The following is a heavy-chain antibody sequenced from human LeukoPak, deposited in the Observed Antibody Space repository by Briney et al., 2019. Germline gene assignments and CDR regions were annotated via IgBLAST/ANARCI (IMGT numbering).Heavy chain of an antibody. CDR2: IYSGGST. V-gene: IGHV3-66*01. D-gene: IGHD3-16*02. CDR1: GFTVSSNY. Sequence: GGSLRLSCAASGFTVSSNYMSWVRQAPGKGLEWVSVIYSGGSTYYADSVKGRFTISRDNSKNTLYLQMNSLRAEDAAVYYCARGSYYDYVWGSYRWDAFDIWGQGTMVTVSS. CDR3: ARGSYYDYVWGSYRWDAFDI. J-gene: IGHJ3*02.